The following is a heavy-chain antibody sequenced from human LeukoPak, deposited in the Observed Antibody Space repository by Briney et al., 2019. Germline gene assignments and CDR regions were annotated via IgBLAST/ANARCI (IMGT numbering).Heavy chain of an antibody. V-gene: IGHV3-33*01. CDR2: IWYDGSNK. CDR3: ATSGGDFWSGYYSYGMDV. D-gene: IGHD3-3*01. CDR1: GFTFSSYG. Sequence: GGSLRLSCAASGFTFSSYGMHWVRQAPGKGLEWVAVIWYDGSNKYYADSVKGGFTISRDNSKNTLYLQMNSLRAEDTAVYYCATSGGDFWSGYYSYGMDVWGQGTTVTVSS. J-gene: IGHJ6*02.